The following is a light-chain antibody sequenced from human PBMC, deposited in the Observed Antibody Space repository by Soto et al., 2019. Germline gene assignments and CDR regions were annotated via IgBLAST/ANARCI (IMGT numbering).Light chain of an antibody. CDR3: AAWDDSLSGPV. V-gene: IGLV1-47*02. CDR2: SNN. CDR1: SSNVGSNS. J-gene: IGLJ3*02. Sequence: QSVLTQPPSASGTPGQRDTISCSGGSSNVGSNSVYWYQQLPGTAPKLLIYSNNQRPSGVPDRFSGSKSGTSASLAISGLRSEDEADYYCAAWDDSLSGPVFGGGTKLTVL.